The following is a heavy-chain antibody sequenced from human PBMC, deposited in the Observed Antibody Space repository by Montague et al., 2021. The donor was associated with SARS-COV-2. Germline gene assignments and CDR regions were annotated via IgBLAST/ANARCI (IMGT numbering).Heavy chain of an antibody. CDR3: ASPAYYYDSSGSDAFDI. J-gene: IGHJ3*02. Sequence: SETLSLTCTVSGGSISSSSYYWGWIRQPPGKGLEWIGSIYYSGSTHYNPSLKSRVTISVDASKNQFSLKLSSVTAADTAVYCCASPAYYYDSSGSDAFDIWGQGTMVTVSS. CDR1: GGSISSSSYY. CDR2: IYYSGST. D-gene: IGHD3-22*01. V-gene: IGHV4-39*01.